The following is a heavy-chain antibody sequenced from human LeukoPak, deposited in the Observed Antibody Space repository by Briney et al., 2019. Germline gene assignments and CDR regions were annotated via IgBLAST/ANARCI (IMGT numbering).Heavy chain of an antibody. CDR3: ARSDAGNSEAGIDY. CDR1: GGSFSSYD. J-gene: IGHJ4*02. V-gene: IGHV1-69*05. Sequence: SVAVSCKTSGGSFSSYDISWVRQAPEQGLEWMGGIIPVFGMPNYAQKFQGRLTLTTDESTGTAYMELGGLTSDDTAVYYCARSDAGNSEAGIDYWGQGTLVIVSS. CDR2: IIPVFGMP. D-gene: IGHD4-23*01.